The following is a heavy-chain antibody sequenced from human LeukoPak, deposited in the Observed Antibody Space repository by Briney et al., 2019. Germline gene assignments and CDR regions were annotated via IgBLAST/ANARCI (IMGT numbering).Heavy chain of an antibody. CDR2: IKQDGSEK. CDR3: ARSGSDFDC. V-gene: IGHV3-7*01. Sequence: GGSLRLSCAASGFTFSSYAMSWVRQAPGKGLEWVANIKQDGSEKNYVDSVKGRFTISRDNAKNSQYLQINSLRVEDTAVYYCARSGSDFDCWGQGTLVSVSS. J-gene: IGHJ4*02. D-gene: IGHD1-26*01. CDR1: GFTFSSYA.